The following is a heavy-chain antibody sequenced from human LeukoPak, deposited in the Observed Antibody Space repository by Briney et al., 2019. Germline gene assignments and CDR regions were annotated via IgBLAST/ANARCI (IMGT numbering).Heavy chain of an antibody. D-gene: IGHD6-19*01. CDR1: GFTFSSYC. CDR2: ISYDGIYK. Sequence: GGSLSLSCAACGFTFSSYCMHWVRQAPGKGLEWVAYISYDGIYKNYTDSVKGRFTIARDNSKTTLYPQMISPRPEDSAVYFCAKDRSTGWYAGFDFWGQGTLVTVSS. J-gene: IGHJ5*01. CDR3: AKDRSTGWYAGFDF. V-gene: IGHV3-30*18.